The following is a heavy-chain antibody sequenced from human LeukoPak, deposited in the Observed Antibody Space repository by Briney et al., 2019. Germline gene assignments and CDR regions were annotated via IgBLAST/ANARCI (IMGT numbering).Heavy chain of an antibody. CDR3: ARASGSSAVPFDY. D-gene: IGHD3-10*01. V-gene: IGHV1-2*02. CDR2: INPNSGGT. Sequence: ASVKVSCKASGYTFTGYYMHWVRQAPGQGLEWMGWINPNSGGTNYAQKFQGRVTMTRDTSISTAYMELSRLRSDDTAVYYCARASGSSAVPFDYWGQGTLVTVSS. J-gene: IGHJ4*02. CDR1: GYTFTGYY.